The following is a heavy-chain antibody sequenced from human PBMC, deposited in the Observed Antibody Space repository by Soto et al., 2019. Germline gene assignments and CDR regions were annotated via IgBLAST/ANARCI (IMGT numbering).Heavy chain of an antibody. D-gene: IGHD3-22*01. CDR2: IYSSGST. CDR1: GASISNSY. J-gene: IGHJ3*02. V-gene: IGHV4-59*08. Sequence: SETLSLTCTVPGASISNSYWRWIQQSPESGLEWIGYIYSSGSTNYNPSLNSRVTISVDTSKNQFSLKLSSLSAADTAVYYCARVGYYDGSGYNAFNIWGQGTMVT. CDR3: ARVGYYDGSGYNAFNI.